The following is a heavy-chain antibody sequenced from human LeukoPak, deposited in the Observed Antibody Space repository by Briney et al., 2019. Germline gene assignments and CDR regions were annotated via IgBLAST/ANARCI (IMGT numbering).Heavy chain of an antibody. CDR1: GGSISSGSYY. Sequence: PSETLSLTCTVSGGSISSGSYYWSWIRQPAGKGLEWIGRIYTSGSTNYNPSLESRVTISLDTSENHFPLKLSSVTAADTAVYYCARVTTGGYYNYWGQGTLVTVSS. CDR3: ARVTTGGYYNY. J-gene: IGHJ4*02. V-gene: IGHV4-61*02. D-gene: IGHD3-22*01. CDR2: IYTSGST.